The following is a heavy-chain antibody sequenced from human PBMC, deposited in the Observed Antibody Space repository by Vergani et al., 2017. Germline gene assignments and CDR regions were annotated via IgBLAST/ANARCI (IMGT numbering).Heavy chain of an antibody. CDR1: GFTFSSYA. CDR2: ISGSGGST. Sequence: EVQLLESGGGLVQPGGSLRLSCAASGFTFSSYAMSWVRQAPGKGLEWVSAISGSGGSTYYADSVKGRFTISRDNSKNTLYLQMNSLRAEDTAVYYCARDWVGGTTGDYGMDVWGQGTTVIVSS. D-gene: IGHD1-26*01. CDR3: ARDWVGGTTGDYGMDV. J-gene: IGHJ6*02. V-gene: IGHV3-23*01.